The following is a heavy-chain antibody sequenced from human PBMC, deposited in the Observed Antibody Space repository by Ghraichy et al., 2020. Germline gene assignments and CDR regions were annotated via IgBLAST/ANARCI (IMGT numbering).Heavy chain of an antibody. CDR3: ARDRPFSYYDFWSGYYRPSGPGFDY. D-gene: IGHD3-3*01. V-gene: IGHV3-21*01. CDR2: ISSSSSYI. J-gene: IGHJ4*02. Sequence: GGSLRLSCAASGFTFSSYSMNWVRQAPGKGLEWVSSISSSSSYIYYADSVKGRFTISRDNAKNSLYLQMNSLRAEDTAVYYCARDRPFSYYDFWSGYYRPSGPGFDYWGQGTLVTVSS. CDR1: GFTFSSYS.